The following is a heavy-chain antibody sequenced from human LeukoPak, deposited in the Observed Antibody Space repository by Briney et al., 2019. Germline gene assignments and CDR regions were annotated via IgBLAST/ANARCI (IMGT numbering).Heavy chain of an antibody. CDR2: ISYDGSNK. CDR1: GFTFSSYA. V-gene: IGHV3-30-3*01. J-gene: IGHJ5*02. CDR3: ARDSADVLLWFGEHSNWFDP. Sequence: QPGRSLRLSCAASGFTFSSYAMHWVRQAPGKGLEWVAVISYDGSNKYYADSVKGRFTISRDNSKNTLYLQMNSLRAEDTAVYYFARDSADVLLWFGEHSNWFDPWGQGTLVTVSS. D-gene: IGHD3-10*01.